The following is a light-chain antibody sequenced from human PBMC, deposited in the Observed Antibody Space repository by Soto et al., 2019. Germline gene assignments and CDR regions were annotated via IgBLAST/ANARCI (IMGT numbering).Light chain of an antibody. Sequence: EIVMTQSPATLSVSPGERATLSCRASQSISSYLAWYQQKPGQAPRLLIYGASTRATGVPARFSGNGSGTQLTLTLSSLQSEDFAVYYCQQYSSSPLTFGGGTKVDIK. CDR2: GAS. V-gene: IGKV3-15*01. J-gene: IGKJ4*01. CDR3: QQYSSSPLT. CDR1: QSISSY.